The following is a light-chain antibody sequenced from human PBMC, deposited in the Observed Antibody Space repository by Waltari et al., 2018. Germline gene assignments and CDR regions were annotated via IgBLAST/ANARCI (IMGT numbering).Light chain of an antibody. CDR2: DVN. CDR3: CSYAGSYTLV. Sequence: QSALLQPRPVPGPPGQSLTIPCTGTSRDIRGYNFITWYQHHPGKAPKVLIYDVNERPSGVPDLFSGSKSGNTASLTISGLQPEDEADYYCCSYAGSYTLVFGGGTKLTVL. J-gene: IGLJ2*01. V-gene: IGLV2-11*02. CDR1: SRDIRGYNF.